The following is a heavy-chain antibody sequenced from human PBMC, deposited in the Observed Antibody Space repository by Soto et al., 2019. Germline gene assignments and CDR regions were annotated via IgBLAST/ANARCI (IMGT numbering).Heavy chain of an antibody. Sequence: GGSLRLSCAASGFTFSSYAMHWVRPAPGKGLGWVAVISSDGSNKYYADSETGRFTSSRDNSRNALFLLMNRLRAEERVEYYSVRDCTTYYDSSVYYRSLAYWGQGTLVTVSS. D-gene: IGHD3-22*01. J-gene: IGHJ4*02. CDR1: GFTFSSYA. V-gene: IGHV3-30-3*01. CDR2: ISSDGSNK. CDR3: VRDCTTYYDSSVYYRSLAY.